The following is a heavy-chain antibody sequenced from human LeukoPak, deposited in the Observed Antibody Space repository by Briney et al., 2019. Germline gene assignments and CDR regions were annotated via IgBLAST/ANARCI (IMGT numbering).Heavy chain of an antibody. CDR2: INPNSGGT. V-gene: IGHV1-2*02. J-gene: IGHJ3*02. Sequence: GASVKVSCKASGYTFTGYYMHWVRQAPGQGLEWMGWINPNSGGTNYAQKFQGRVTMTRDTSISTAYMELSRLRSDDAAVYYCARDGSGSYYAFDIWGQGTMVTVSS. CDR1: GYTFTGYY. CDR3: ARDGSGSYYAFDI. D-gene: IGHD1-26*01.